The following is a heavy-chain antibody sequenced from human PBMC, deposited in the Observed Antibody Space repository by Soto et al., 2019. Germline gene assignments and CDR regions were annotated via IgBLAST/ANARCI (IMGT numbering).Heavy chain of an antibody. CDR1: GYTFTSYY. J-gene: IGHJ4*02. D-gene: IGHD3-22*01. V-gene: IGHV1-46*01. Sequence: ASVKVSCKASGYTFTSYYMHWVRQAPGQGLEWMGIINPGGGSTSYAQKFQGRVTMTRDTSTSTVYMELSSLRSEDTAVYYCARGQPTGYYYDSSGYSYYFDYWGQGTLVTVSS. CDR3: ARGQPTGYYYDSSGYSYYFDY. CDR2: INPGGGST.